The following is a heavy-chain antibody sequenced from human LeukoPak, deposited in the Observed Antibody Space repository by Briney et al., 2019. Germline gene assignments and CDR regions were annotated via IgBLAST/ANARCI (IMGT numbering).Heavy chain of an antibody. J-gene: IGHJ6*02. CDR2: IWFDKNQ. D-gene: IGHD2-8*01. CDR3: ARDRHCVNGVCHSPPGMDV. Sequence: GGSLRLSCAASGFTFSSFWMSWVRQAPGKGLEWVADIWFDKNQHFADSVKGRFAISRDNSKNTVYLQINSLRAEDTAVYYCARDRHCVNGVCHSPPGMDVWGQGTTITVSS. CDR1: GFTFSSFW. V-gene: IGHV3-33*08.